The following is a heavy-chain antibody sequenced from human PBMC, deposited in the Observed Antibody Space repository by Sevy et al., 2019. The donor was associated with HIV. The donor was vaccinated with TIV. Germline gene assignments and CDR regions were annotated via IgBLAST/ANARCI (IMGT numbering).Heavy chain of an antibody. Sequence: GGSLRLSCVASGFTFGSYGMLWVRQAPGKGLEWVADIWFDGSNIHYADSVRGRFTISRDNSKNTLSLQMGSLRAEDTAVYYCARERTYLFDYCGQGTLVTVSS. J-gene: IGHJ4*02. V-gene: IGHV3-33*01. CDR3: ARERTYLFDY. CDR2: IWFDGSNI. CDR1: GFTFGSYG.